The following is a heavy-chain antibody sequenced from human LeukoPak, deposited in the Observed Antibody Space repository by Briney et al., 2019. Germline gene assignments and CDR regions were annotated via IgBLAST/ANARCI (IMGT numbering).Heavy chain of an antibody. V-gene: IGHV4-4*02. J-gene: IGHJ6*03. CDR1: GGSISSSNW. Sequence: SETLSLTCAVSGGSISSSNWWSWVRQPPGKGLEWIGEIYHSGSTNYNPSLKSRVTISVDKSKNQFSLKLSSVTAADTAVYYCARVRGDSTAKSYYYYYMDVWGKGTTVTVSS. CDR2: IYHSGST. CDR3: ARVRGDSTAKSYYYYYMDV. D-gene: IGHD2/OR15-2a*01.